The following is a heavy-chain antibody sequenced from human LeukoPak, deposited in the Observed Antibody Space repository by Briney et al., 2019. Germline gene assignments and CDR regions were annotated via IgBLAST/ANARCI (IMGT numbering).Heavy chain of an antibody. D-gene: IGHD5-12*01. CDR1: GFTFSSYA. V-gene: IGHV3-23*01. CDR3: AKDIGATIWFDP. J-gene: IGHJ5*02. Sequence: GESLKISCAASGFTFSSYAMSWVRQAPGKGLEWVSAISGSGGSTYYADSVKGRFTISRDNSKNTLYLQMDSLRAEDTAVYYCAKDIGATIWFDPWGQGTLVTVSS. CDR2: ISGSGGST.